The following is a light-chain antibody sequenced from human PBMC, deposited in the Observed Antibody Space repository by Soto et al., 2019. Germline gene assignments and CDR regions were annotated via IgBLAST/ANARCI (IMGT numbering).Light chain of an antibody. Sequence: ALTQPPSASGSPGQSVTISCTGTSSDVGGYNYVSWYQQHPGKAPKLMIYEVSKRPSGVPDRFSGSKSGNTASLTVSGLQAEDEADYYCSSYAGSNINYVFGTGTKLTVL. V-gene: IGLV2-8*01. J-gene: IGLJ1*01. CDR1: SSDVGGYNY. CDR2: EVS. CDR3: SSYAGSNINYV.